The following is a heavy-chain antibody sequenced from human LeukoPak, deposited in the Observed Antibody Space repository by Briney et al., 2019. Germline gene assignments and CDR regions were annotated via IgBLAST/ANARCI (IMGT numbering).Heavy chain of an antibody. CDR2: ISVYNDKT. V-gene: IGHV1-18*04. D-gene: IGHD3/OR15-3a*01. J-gene: IGHJ4*02. Sequence: ASVKVSCKTSGYIFTHYYIQWVRQAPGQGLEWMGWISVYNDKTNYAQNLQGRVTMTTDTSTRTVYMELRSLRSDDTAVYYCARELWSGKITNFDYWGQGTVVTVSS. CDR3: ARELWSGKITNFDY. CDR1: GYIFTHYY.